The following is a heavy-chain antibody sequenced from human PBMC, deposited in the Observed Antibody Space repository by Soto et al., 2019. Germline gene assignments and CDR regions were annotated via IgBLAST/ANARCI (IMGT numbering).Heavy chain of an antibody. V-gene: IGHV3-23*01. CDR2: ISGGGGGAT. J-gene: IGHJ4*02. D-gene: IGHD1-7*01. Sequence: EVHLLESGGGLVQPGGSLRLSCAASGFTFSSYAMSWVRQAPGKGLEWVSTISGGGGGATYYGDSVKGRFTISRDTYKNTLSLQMNSLRGDDTDVYYCAKVASNWYYTRYYFDYWGQGTLVTVSS. CDR3: AKVASNWYYTRYYFDY. CDR1: GFTFSSYA.